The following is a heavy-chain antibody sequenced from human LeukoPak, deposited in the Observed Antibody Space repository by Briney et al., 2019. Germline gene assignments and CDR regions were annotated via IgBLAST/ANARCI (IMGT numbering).Heavy chain of an antibody. D-gene: IGHD3-22*01. Sequence: GGSLRLSCAASGFTFSSYGMHWVRQAPGKGLEWVAFIRYDGSNKYYADSVKGRFTISRDNSKNTLYLQMNSLRAEDTAVYYCAKDFPVVVILDKYDAFDIWGQGTMDTVSS. CDR3: AKDFPVVVILDKYDAFDI. CDR2: IRYDGSNK. J-gene: IGHJ3*02. V-gene: IGHV3-30*02. CDR1: GFTFSSYG.